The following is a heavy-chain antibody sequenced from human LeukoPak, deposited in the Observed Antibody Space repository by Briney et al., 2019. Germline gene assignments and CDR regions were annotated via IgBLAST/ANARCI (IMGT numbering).Heavy chain of an antibody. CDR1: GFIVSSNY. CDR2: ISSSGSTI. Sequence: GGSLRLSCAASGFIVSSNYMSWVRQAPGKGLEWVSYISSSGSTIYYADSVKGRFTISRDNAKNSLYLQMNSLRAEDTAVYYCASYRYGSGSYYFDYWGQGTLVTVSS. J-gene: IGHJ4*02. CDR3: ASYRYGSGSYYFDY. V-gene: IGHV3-11*01. D-gene: IGHD3-10*01.